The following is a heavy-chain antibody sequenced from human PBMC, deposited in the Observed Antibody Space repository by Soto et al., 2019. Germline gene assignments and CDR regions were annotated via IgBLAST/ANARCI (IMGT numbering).Heavy chain of an antibody. Sequence: PGGSLRLSCAASEFTFRSYWMHWVRQSPGKGLVWVSRISGDGSSTNYADSVKGRFTISRDNVKNTVYLQIDSLRAEDTAVYYCARSLPGTYGAFDLWGQGTMVTVSS. CDR1: EFTFRSYW. D-gene: IGHD1-7*01. V-gene: IGHV3-74*01. J-gene: IGHJ3*01. CDR3: ARSLPGTYGAFDL. CDR2: ISGDGSST.